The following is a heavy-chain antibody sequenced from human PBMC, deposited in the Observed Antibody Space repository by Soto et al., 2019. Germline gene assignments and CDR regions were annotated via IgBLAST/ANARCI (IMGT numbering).Heavy chain of an antibody. Sequence: SSVKVSCKASGGTFSSYATSWVRQAPAQGLEWMGGIIPIFGTANYAQKFQGRVTITADESTSTAYMELSSLRSEATAVYYCARAEYSYGPPDYWGQGPLVTVSS. CDR1: GGTFSSYA. CDR3: ARAEYSYGPPDY. D-gene: IGHD5-18*01. V-gene: IGHV1-69*13. CDR2: IIPIFGTA. J-gene: IGHJ4*02.